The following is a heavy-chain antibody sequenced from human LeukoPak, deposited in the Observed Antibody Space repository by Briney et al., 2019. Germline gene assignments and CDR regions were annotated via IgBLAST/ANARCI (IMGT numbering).Heavy chain of an antibody. CDR2: IYTSGST. CDR3: ARDGTYSSFTQYYFDY. J-gene: IGHJ4*02. CDR1: GGSISSYY. D-gene: IGHD6-6*01. V-gene: IGHV4-4*07. Sequence: SETLSLTCTVPGGSISSYYWSWIRKPAGKGLEWIGRIYTSGSTNYNPPLKSRVTMSVDTSKNQFSLKLSSVTAADTAVYYCARDGTYSSFTQYYFDYWGQGTLVTVSS.